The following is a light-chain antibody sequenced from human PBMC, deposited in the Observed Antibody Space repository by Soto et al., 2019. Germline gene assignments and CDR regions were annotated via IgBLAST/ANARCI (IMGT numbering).Light chain of an antibody. J-gene: IGLJ2*01. Sequence: QSVLTQPPSVSGAPGQRVTISCTGSSSNIGAGYDVHWYQQLPGTAPKLLIYGNSNRPSGVPDRFSGSKSGTSTSLAITGLQAEDEAAYYCQSYDSSHSGVVFGGGTKLTVL. CDR3: QSYDSSHSGVV. V-gene: IGLV1-40*01. CDR1: SSNIGAGYD. CDR2: GNS.